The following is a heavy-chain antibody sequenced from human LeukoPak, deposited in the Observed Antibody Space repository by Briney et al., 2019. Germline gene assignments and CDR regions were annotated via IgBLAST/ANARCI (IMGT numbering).Heavy chain of an antibody. V-gene: IGHV4-34*01. CDR3: ARGLRFLEWLLSP. D-gene: IGHD3-3*01. CDR2: INHSGST. Sequence: KPSETLSLTCAVYGGSFSGYYWSWIRQPPGKGLEWIGEINHSGSTNYNPSLKSRVTISVDTSKNQFSLKLSSVTAADTAVYYCARGLRFLEWLLSPWGQGTLVTVSS. J-gene: IGHJ5*02. CDR1: GGSFSGYY.